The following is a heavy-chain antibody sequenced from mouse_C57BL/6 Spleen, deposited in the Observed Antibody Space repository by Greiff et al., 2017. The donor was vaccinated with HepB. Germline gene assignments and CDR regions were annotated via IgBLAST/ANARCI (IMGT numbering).Heavy chain of an antibody. CDR3: TPLYNGREENYFDY. V-gene: IGHV6-3*01. J-gene: IGHJ2*01. CDR2: IRLKSDNYAT. Sequence: EVKLMESGGGLVQPGGSMKLSCVASGFTFSNYWMNWVRQSPEKGLEWVAQIRLKSDNYATHYAESVKGRFTISRDESKRSVYLQMNNLRAEDTGIYYCTPLYNGREENYFDYWGQGTTLTVSS. CDR1: GFTFSNYW. D-gene: IGHD1-1*01.